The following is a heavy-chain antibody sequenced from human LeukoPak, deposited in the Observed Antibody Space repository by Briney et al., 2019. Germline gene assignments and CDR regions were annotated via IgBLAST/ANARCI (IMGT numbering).Heavy chain of an antibody. Sequence: PSETLSLTCAVYGGSFTTYYWSWIRQPPGKGLEWIGEINYSGSSTYNPSLMGRVTISVDTSKDQFSLKLSSVTAADTAIYYCARGRMTAADNWFDPWGQGTLVTVSS. V-gene: IGHV4-34*01. CDR1: GGSFTTYY. J-gene: IGHJ5*02. CDR2: INYSGSS. D-gene: IGHD6-13*01. CDR3: ARGRMTAADNWFDP.